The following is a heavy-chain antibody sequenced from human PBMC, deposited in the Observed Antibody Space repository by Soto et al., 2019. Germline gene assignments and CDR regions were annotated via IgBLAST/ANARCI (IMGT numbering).Heavy chain of an antibody. CDR1: GGSFRGYF. V-gene: IGHV4-34*01. CDR2: INDSGST. D-gene: IGHD3-3*01. Sequence: SETLSLTCAVSGGSFRGYFWSWIRQSPDKGLEWIGEINDSGSTYYNPSFKSRLTISLDTSKSQISLRLTSVTAADTATYYCARGKYFSFWSGLKDYFDQWGQGAQVTVSS. CDR3: ARGKYFSFWSGLKDYFDQ. J-gene: IGHJ4*02.